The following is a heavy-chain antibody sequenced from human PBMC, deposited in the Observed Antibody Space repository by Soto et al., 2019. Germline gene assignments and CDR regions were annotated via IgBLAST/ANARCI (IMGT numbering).Heavy chain of an antibody. J-gene: IGHJ4*02. V-gene: IGHV4-34*01. CDR1: GGSFSGYA. Sequence: QVLQQQGSSRILKPSETLSLTCTVSGGSFSGYACNWIRQSPGKGLEWIGEINHSGRANYNPSLKTRVTISVDASKTQSSLNVTSVTAADTAIYYCARGYGYFRQWGQGAQVAVSS. CDR2: INHSGRA. CDR3: ARGYGYFRQ. D-gene: IGHD3-22*01.